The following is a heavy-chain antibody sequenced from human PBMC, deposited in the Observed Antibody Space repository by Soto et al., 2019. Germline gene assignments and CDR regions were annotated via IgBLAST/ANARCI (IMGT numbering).Heavy chain of an antibody. CDR1: GGSITSTIDC. V-gene: IGHV4-39*01. Sequence: PETLSLTCSVSGGSITSTIDCWGWIRQSPGKGLEWIGNIYYDGSTFYNPSQKSRVTISVDTSKRQFSLRVSSVTAADTAVYYCARQDEEYSISPWGQGTLVTVSS. CDR2: IYYDGST. CDR3: ARQDEEYSISP. J-gene: IGHJ5*02. D-gene: IGHD6-6*01.